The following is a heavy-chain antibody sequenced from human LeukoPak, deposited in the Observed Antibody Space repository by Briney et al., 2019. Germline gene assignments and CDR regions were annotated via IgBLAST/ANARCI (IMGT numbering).Heavy chain of an antibody. J-gene: IGHJ4*02. Sequence: PGGSLRLSCAASGFTFSDYYMSWIRQAPGKGLEWVSYIRSCTRYTNYADSVKGRFTISRDTAKNSLYLQMNSLRAEDTAVYYCASSGYRPNGYFDYWGQGTLVTVSS. CDR3: ASSGYRPNGYFDY. CDR1: GFTFSDYY. CDR2: IRSCTRYT. V-gene: IGHV3-11*03. D-gene: IGHD3-3*01.